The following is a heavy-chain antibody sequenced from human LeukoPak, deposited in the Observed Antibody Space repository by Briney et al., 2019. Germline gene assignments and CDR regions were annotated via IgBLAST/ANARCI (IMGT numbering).Heavy chain of an antibody. D-gene: IGHD3-9*01. V-gene: IGHV3-7*01. CDR3: ARHRALRYFDQSTYIDY. CDR2: IKQDGSEK. Sequence: PGGSLRLSCAASGFTFSSYWMSWVRQAPGKGLEWVANIKQDGSEKYYVDSVKGRFTISRDNAKNSLYLQMNSLRAEDTAVYYCARHRALRYFDQSTYIDYWGQGTLVTVSS. J-gene: IGHJ4*02. CDR1: GFTFSSYW.